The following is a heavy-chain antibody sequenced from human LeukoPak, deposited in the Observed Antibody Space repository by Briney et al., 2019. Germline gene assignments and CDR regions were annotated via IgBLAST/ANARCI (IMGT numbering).Heavy chain of an antibody. CDR2: MNPKSGNT. CDR3: ARGVNSQGTAMVLFDS. J-gene: IGHJ4*02. Sequence: ASVKVSCKASGYTFTNHDINWVRQASGQGLEWMGWMNPKSGNTGYLQKFQGRVTMTRDTSMSTAFMELSSLTSEDTAVYYCARGVNSQGTAMVLFDSWGQGTLVTVSA. D-gene: IGHD5-18*01. CDR1: GYTFTNHD. V-gene: IGHV1-8*01.